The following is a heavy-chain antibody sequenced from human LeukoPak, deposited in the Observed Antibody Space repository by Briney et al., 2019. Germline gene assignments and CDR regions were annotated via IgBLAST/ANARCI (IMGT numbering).Heavy chain of an antibody. J-gene: IGHJ6*02. D-gene: IGHD3-10*01. CDR2: IYYSGST. Sequence: SQTLSLTCTVSGGSISSGGYYWSWIRQHPGKGLEWIGYIYYSGSTYYNPSLKSRVTISVDTSKNQSSLKLSSVTAADTAVYYCARESSDYYYGMDVWGQGTTVTVSS. V-gene: IGHV4-31*03. CDR1: GGSISSGGYY. CDR3: ARESSDYYYGMDV.